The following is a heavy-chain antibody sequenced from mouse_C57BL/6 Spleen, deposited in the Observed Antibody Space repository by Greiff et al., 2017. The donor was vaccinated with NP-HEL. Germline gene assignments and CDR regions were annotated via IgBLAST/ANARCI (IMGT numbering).Heavy chain of an antibody. V-gene: IGHV1-50*01. CDR3: ARGGYPFAY. J-gene: IGHJ3*01. CDR1: GSTFTSYW. Sequence: QVHVKQPGAELVKPGASVKLSCKASGSTFTSYWMQWVKQRPGQGLEWIGEIDPSDSYTNYNQKFKGKAKLTVDTSSSTAYMQLSSLTSEDSAVYYCARGGYPFAYWGQGTLVTVSA. CDR2: IDPSDSYT.